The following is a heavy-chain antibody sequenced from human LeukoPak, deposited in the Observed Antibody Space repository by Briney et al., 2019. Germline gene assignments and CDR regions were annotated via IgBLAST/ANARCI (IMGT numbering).Heavy chain of an antibody. CDR2: ISWDGAST. J-gene: IGHJ4*02. V-gene: IGHV3-43*01. Sequence: AAGSLRFTCAASGFTIDDYTMHWVRQAPGKGLEWVSLISWDGASTYYADSVKGRFTTSRDNSKNSLYLQMNSLRTKDAALYYCAKGQLWLRGGVDYWGQGTLVTVSS. D-gene: IGHD5-18*01. CDR3: AKGQLWLRGGVDY. CDR1: GFTIDDYT.